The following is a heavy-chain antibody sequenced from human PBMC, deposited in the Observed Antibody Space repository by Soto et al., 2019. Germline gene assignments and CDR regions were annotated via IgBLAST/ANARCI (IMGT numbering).Heavy chain of an antibody. D-gene: IGHD4-17*01. CDR3: AKDLQSYGDYDYYCYGMDV. CDR2: ISYDGTNN. Sequence: QVQLVESGGGEVQPGRSLTISCAASGFTCSTYGMQWVRQTPGKGLEWVAVISYDGTNNFYSDSVKGRFTISRDNFKNTLTLQMNSLRADDTAVYSCAKDLQSYGDYDYYCYGMDVWGLGTRVTVSS. J-gene: IGHJ6*02. CDR1: GFTCSTYG. V-gene: IGHV3-30*18.